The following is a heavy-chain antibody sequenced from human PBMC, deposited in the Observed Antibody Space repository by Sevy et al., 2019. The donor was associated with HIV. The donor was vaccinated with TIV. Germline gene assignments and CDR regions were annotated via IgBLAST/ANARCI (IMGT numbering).Heavy chain of an antibody. CDR2: ISAYNGNT. CDR3: ARAFVDTAMVTNY. J-gene: IGHJ4*02. D-gene: IGHD5-18*01. V-gene: IGHV1-18*01. Sequence: GSVKVSCKASGYTFTSYGISWVRQAPGQGLEWMGWISAYNGNTKYAQKFQGRVTMTIDTSTSTAYMELRSLRSDDTAVYYCARAFVDTAMVTNYWGQGTLVTVSS. CDR1: GYTFTSYG.